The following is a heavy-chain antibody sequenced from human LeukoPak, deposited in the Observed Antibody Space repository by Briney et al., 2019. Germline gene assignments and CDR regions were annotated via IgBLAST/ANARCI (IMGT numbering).Heavy chain of an antibody. CDR2: INTNTGNP. Sequence: ASVKVSCKASGGTFSSYAISWVRQAPGQGLEWMGWINTNTGNPTYAQGFTGRFVFSLDTSVSTAYLQISSLKAEDTAVYYCARRQIAVAGTSYNWFDPWGQGTLVTVSS. V-gene: IGHV7-4-1*02. CDR3: ARRQIAVAGTSYNWFDP. J-gene: IGHJ5*02. D-gene: IGHD6-19*01. CDR1: GGTFSSYA.